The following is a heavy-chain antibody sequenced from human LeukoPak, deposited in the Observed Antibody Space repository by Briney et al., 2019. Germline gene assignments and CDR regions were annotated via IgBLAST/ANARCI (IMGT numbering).Heavy chain of an antibody. CDR3: ARRGVDSYYYYMDV. Sequence: PGGSLRLSCAASGFTFSSYSMNWVRQAPGKGLEWVSSISSSSSYIYYADSVKGRFTISRDNAKNSLFLQMNNLTVEDTALYYCARRGVDSYYYYMDVWGKGTTVIVSS. D-gene: IGHD2-8*01. J-gene: IGHJ6*03. CDR1: GFTFSSYS. V-gene: IGHV3-21*01. CDR2: ISSSSSYI.